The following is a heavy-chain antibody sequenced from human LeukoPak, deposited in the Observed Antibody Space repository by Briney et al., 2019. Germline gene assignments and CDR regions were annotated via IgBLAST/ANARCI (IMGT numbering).Heavy chain of an antibody. J-gene: IGHJ4*02. CDR1: GYTFTSYD. Sequence: GASVKVSCKASGYTFTSYDINWVRQATGQGLEWMGIINPSGGSTSYAQKFQGRVTMTRDTSTSTVYMELSSLRSEDTAVYYCARVGRGYCSGGSCRSFPFDYWGQGTLVTVSS. CDR2: INPSGGST. D-gene: IGHD2-15*01. CDR3: ARVGRGYCSGGSCRSFPFDY. V-gene: IGHV1-46*01.